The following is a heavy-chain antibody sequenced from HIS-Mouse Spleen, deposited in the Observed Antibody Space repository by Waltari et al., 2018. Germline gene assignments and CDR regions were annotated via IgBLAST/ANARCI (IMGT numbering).Heavy chain of an antibody. J-gene: IGHJ2*01. CDR3: AREIPYSSSWYDWYFDL. D-gene: IGHD6-13*01. CDR2: IYYSGST. Sequence: QLQLQESGPGLLKPSETLSLTCTVSGGSISRSRYYWGWIRQPPGKGLEWIGSIYYSGSTYYNPSLKSRVTISVDTSKNQFSLKLSSVTAADTAVYYCAREIPYSSSWYDWYFDLWGRGTLVTVSS. CDR1: GGSISRSRYY. V-gene: IGHV4-39*07.